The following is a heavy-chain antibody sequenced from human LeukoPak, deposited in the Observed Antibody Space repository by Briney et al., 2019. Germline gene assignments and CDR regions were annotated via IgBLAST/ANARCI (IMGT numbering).Heavy chain of an antibody. J-gene: IGHJ4*02. CDR1: GYTFTGYY. V-gene: IGHV1-2*06. CDR2: INPNSGGT. Sequence: ASVKVSCKASGYTFTGYYMHWVRQAPGQGLEWMGPINPNSGGTNYAQKFQGRVTMTRDTSISTAYMELSRLRSDDTAVYYCARYCSGGSCEAFDYWGQGTLVTVSS. CDR3: ARYCSGGSCEAFDY. D-gene: IGHD2-15*01.